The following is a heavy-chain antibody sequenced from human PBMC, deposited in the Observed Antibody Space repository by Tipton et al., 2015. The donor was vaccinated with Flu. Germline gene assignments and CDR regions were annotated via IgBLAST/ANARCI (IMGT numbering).Heavy chain of an antibody. Sequence: GSLRLSCAASGFTFSSYAMSWVRQAPGKGLEWVSAISGSGGSTYYADSVKGRFTISRDNSKNTLYLQMNSLRAEDTAVYYCAKAVGPYCSGGSCFQVDWGQGTLVTVSS. CDR3: AKAVGPYCSGGSCFQVD. J-gene: IGHJ4*02. D-gene: IGHD2-15*01. CDR1: GFTFSSYA. V-gene: IGHV3-23*01. CDR2: ISGSGGST.